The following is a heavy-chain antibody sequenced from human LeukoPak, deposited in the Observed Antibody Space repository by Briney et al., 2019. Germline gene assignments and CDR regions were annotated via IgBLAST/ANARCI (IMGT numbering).Heavy chain of an antibody. CDR2: IYSGGST. D-gene: IGHD5-18*01. CDR3: AREGRGYSYGYDY. Sequence: GGSLRLSCAAPGLTVTNAWMNWVRQAPGKGLEWVSVIYSGGSTYYADSVKGRFTISRDNSKNTLYLQMNSLRAEDTAVYYCAREGRGYSYGYDYWGQGTLVTVSS. V-gene: IGHV3-53*01. CDR1: GLTVTNAW. J-gene: IGHJ4*02.